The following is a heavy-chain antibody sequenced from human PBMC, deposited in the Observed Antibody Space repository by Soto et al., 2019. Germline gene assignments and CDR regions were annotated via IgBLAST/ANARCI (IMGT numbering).Heavy chain of an antibody. D-gene: IGHD3-22*01. V-gene: IGHV3-66*01. CDR2: IYSGGST. CDR3: AKAGNYNDRSGYYYFDH. J-gene: IGHJ4*02. CDR1: GFTVSSNY. Sequence: GGSLRLSCAASGFTVSSNYMSWVRQAPGKGLEWVSVIYSGGSTYYADSVKGRFTISRDNSKNTLYLQMNSLKTEDTAVYYCAKAGNYNDRSGYYYFDHWGQGMLVTVSS.